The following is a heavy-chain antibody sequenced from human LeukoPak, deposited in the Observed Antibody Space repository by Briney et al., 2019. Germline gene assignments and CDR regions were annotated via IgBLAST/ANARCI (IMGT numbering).Heavy chain of an antibody. CDR3: ARLYSRDGYNFDY. CDR1: GYTFSDYY. D-gene: IGHD5-24*01. V-gene: IGHV1-2*06. J-gene: IGHJ4*02. CDR2: INPNSGGT. Sequence: ASVKVSCKASGYTFSDYYIHWVRQAPGQGLEWMGRINPNSGGTNYAQKFQGRVTMTRDTSISTAYMELSRLRSDDTAVYYCARLYSRDGYNFDYWGQGTLVTVSS.